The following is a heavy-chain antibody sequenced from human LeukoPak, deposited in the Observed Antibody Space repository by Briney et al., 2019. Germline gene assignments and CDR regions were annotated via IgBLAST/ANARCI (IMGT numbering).Heavy chain of an antibody. CDR2: ISGSGGST. Sequence: PGGCLRPSCAASEFTFSSYGMSWVRQAPGKGLEWVSSISGSGGSTQYADSVQGRFAISRDNSKNTLYLQMNSLRVEDTAMYFCARDPNGDYIGTFDMWGRGTMVSVSS. CDR1: EFTFSSYG. J-gene: IGHJ3*02. D-gene: IGHD4-17*01. CDR3: ARDPNGDYIGTFDM. V-gene: IGHV3-23*01.